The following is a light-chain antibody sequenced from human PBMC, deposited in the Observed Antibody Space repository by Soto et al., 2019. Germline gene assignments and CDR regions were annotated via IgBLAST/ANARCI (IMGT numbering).Light chain of an antibody. V-gene: IGKV1-9*01. Sequence: IQLTQSPSSLSASVGDRVTITCRASQGISSYLAWYQQKPGKAPKLLIYAASTLQNGVPSRFSGRGSGTDISLTASSRQPEDFATYYFLELNSYSPTFGGGTKWEIK. CDR2: AAS. J-gene: IGKJ4*01. CDR1: QGISSY. CDR3: LELNSYSPT.